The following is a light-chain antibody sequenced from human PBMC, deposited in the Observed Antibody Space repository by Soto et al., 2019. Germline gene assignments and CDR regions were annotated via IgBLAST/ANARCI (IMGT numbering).Light chain of an antibody. J-gene: IGKJ2*01. CDR3: QQYNSYPYT. CDR2: KAS. Sequence: DIQMTQSPSTLSASVGDRVTITCRASQSISSWLAWYQEKPGKAPKLLIYKASSLESGVPSRFSGSGSGTEFTLTISSLQPDDFATYYCQQYNSYPYTFGQGTKLEIK. V-gene: IGKV1-5*03. CDR1: QSISSW.